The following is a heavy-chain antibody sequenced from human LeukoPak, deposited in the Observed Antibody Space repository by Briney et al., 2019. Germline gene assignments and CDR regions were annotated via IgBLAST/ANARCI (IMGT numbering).Heavy chain of an antibody. CDR2: IWYDGNNK. Sequence: GGSLRLSCAASAFPFSTYGMHWVRQAPGKGLEWVAAIWYDGNNKYYADSVKGRFTISRDNSKSTLFLQMSGLRAEDTALYYFPTAHEANWAQGPLVPVPS. J-gene: IGHJ4*02. CDR1: AFPFSTYG. V-gene: IGHV3-33*01. CDR3: PTAHEAN. D-gene: IGHD1-14*01.